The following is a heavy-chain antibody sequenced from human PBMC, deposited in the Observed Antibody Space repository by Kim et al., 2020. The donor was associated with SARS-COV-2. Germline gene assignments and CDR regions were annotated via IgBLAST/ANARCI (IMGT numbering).Heavy chain of an antibody. Sequence: GGSLRLSCAASGFTFKNYAMNWVRQAPGKGLEWVSGITGSGGSTYYADSVKGRFTISRDNSQNTLHLQMHSLRAEDTAVYYCAKVPTYYDFWSGYYNGAFDIWGQGTMVTVSS. V-gene: IGHV3-23*01. CDR3: AKVPTYYDFWSGYYNGAFDI. D-gene: IGHD3-3*01. CDR1: GFTFKNYA. J-gene: IGHJ3*02. CDR2: ITGSGGST.